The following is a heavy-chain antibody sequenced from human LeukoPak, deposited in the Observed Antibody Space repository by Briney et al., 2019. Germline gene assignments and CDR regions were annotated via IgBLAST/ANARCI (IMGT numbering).Heavy chain of an antibody. D-gene: IGHD4-23*01. CDR1: GFTFSSFG. J-gene: IGHJ3*02. CDR3: ARGRDLTTVVTPPDAFDI. Sequence: GSLRLSCAASGFTFSSFGMHWVRQAPGQGLEWVAIIWSDGSTKYYGDSVQGRFTISRDNSRNTLYLQMNSLRAEDTAVYYCARGRDLTTVVTPPDAFDIWGQGTMDTVSS. CDR2: IWSDGSTK. V-gene: IGHV3-30*02.